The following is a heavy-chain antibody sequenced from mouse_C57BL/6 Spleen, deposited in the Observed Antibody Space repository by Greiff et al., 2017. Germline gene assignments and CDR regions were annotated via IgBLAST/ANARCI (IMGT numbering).Heavy chain of an antibody. D-gene: IGHD4-1*01. V-gene: IGHV1-54*01. CDR2: INPGSGGT. J-gene: IGHJ3*01. CDR1: GYAFTNYL. CDR3: ARRLTGTRDGFAY. Sequence: QVQLQQSGAELVRPGTSVKVSCKASGYAFTNYLIEWVKQRPGQGLEWIGVINPGSGGTNYNEKFKGKATLTADKSSSTAYMQLGSLTSEDSAVYFCARRLTGTRDGFAYWGQGTLVTVSA.